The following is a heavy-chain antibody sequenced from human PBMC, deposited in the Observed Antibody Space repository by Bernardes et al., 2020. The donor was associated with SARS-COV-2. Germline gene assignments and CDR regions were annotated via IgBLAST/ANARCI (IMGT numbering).Heavy chain of an antibody. V-gene: IGHV1-2*02. D-gene: IGHD2-21*01. Sequence: ASVKVSCKASGYTFTGYYMHWVRQAPGQGLEWMGWINPNSGGTNYAQKFQGRVTMTRDTSISTAYMELSRLRSDDTAVYYCAREEGFVVVNGMDVWGQGTTVTVSS. J-gene: IGHJ6*02. CDR2: INPNSGGT. CDR3: AREEGFVVVNGMDV. CDR1: GYTFTGYY.